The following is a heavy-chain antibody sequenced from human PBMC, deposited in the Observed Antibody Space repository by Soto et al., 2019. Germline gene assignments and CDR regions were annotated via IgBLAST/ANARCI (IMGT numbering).Heavy chain of an antibody. D-gene: IGHD2-21*02. Sequence: SETLSLTCTVSGGSISSGGYYWSWIRQHPGKGLEWIGYIYYSGSTYYNPSLKSRVTISVDTSKNQFSLKLSSVTAADTAVYYCAREAYCGGDCYYNWFDPWGQGTLVTVSS. CDR1: GGSISSGGYY. CDR2: IYYSGST. V-gene: IGHV4-31*03. CDR3: AREAYCGGDCYYNWFDP. J-gene: IGHJ5*02.